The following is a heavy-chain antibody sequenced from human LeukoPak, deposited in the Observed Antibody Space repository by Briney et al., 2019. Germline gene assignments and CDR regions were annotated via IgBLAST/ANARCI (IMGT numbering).Heavy chain of an antibody. J-gene: IGHJ4*02. D-gene: IGHD2-15*01. V-gene: IGHV1-18*01. CDR2: ISAYNGNT. CDR3: ARVIIGTPVDY. Sequence: AAVKVSCQASGYTFTKYDISWVRQAPGQGLEWTGWISAYNGNTNYAQKLQGRVTMTTDTSTSTAYMELRSLRSDDTAVYYCARVIIGTPVDYWGQGTLVTVSS. CDR1: GYTFTKYD.